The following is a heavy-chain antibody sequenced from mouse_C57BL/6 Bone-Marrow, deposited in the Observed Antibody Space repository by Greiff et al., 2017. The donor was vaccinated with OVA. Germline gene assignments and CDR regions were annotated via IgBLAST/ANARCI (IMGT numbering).Heavy chain of an antibody. CDR2: IDPENGDT. D-gene: IGHD2-10*02. CDR1: GFNIKDDY. J-gene: IGHJ4*01. Sequence: EVQLQQSGAELVRPGASVKLSCTASGFNIKDDYMHWVKQRPEQGLEWIGWIDPENGDTEYASKFQGKATITADTSSNTAYLQLSSLTSEDTAVYYCTTLYGKDYAMDYWGQGTSVTVSS. CDR3: TTLYGKDYAMDY. V-gene: IGHV14-4*01.